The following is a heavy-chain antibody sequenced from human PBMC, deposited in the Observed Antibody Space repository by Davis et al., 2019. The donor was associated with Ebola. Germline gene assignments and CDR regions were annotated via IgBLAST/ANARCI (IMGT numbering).Heavy chain of an antibody. J-gene: IGHJ4*02. Sequence: ASVKVSCKASGYTFTDYYMHWVRQAPGQGLEWMGRINPNSGGTNYAQKFQGRVTMTRDTSISTAYMELSRLRSDDTAVYYCAGVRVTLIVVAPFDYWGQGTLVTVSS. D-gene: IGHD3-22*01. CDR1: GYTFTDYY. V-gene: IGHV1-2*06. CDR2: INPNSGGT. CDR3: AGVRVTLIVVAPFDY.